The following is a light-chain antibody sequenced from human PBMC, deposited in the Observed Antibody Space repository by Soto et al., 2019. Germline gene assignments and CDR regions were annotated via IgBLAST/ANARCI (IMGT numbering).Light chain of an antibody. V-gene: IGKV3-15*01. J-gene: IGKJ4*01. CDR3: QQYKIWPLT. CDR1: QSLSSN. CDR2: GAS. Sequence: EIVMKHSLATLSVKKRERATLSCRASQSLSSNLAWYQQKPGQAPRLLIYGASTRATGIPARFSGSGSGTEFTLTIICLQSEDCTVYYCQQYKIWPLTSGGGGKADI.